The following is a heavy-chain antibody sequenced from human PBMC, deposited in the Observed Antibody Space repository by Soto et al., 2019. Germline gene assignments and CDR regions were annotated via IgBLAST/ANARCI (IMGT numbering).Heavy chain of an antibody. CDR3: ARVVVVIDATYGVDYFDY. CDR1: GFMFSTSA. J-gene: IGHJ4*02. V-gene: IGHV3-30*14. Sequence: GGSLRLSCAASGFMFSTSAIHWVRQAPGKGLEWVAAISSDGKIEYYADSVKGRFSVSRDNSKNTLYLQINSLRVEDTAVYYCARVVVVIDATYGVDYFDYWGRGTLVTVSS. CDR2: ISSDGKIE. D-gene: IGHD2-15*01.